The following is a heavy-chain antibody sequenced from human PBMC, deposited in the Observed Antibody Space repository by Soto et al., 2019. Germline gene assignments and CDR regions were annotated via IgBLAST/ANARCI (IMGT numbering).Heavy chain of an antibody. Sequence: QVQLVESGGGVVQPGRSLRLSCAASGFTFSSYAMHWVRQAPGKGLEWVAVISYDGSNKYYADSVKGRFTISRDNSKNTLYLQMNSLRAEDTAVYYCARDSSAARQSLDYWGQGTLVTVSS. CDR1: GFTFSSYA. CDR2: ISYDGSNK. CDR3: ARDSSAARQSLDY. J-gene: IGHJ4*02. V-gene: IGHV3-30-3*01. D-gene: IGHD6-6*01.